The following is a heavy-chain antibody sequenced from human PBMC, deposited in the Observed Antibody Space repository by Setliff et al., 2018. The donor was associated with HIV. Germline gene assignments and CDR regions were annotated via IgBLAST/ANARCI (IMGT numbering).Heavy chain of an antibody. D-gene: IGHD3-16*01. CDR2: ISPYNGNT. V-gene: IGHV1-18*01. CDR3: ARGVLITFGYQNWFDP. J-gene: IGHJ5*02. CDR1: GYSFTSYG. Sequence: ASVKVSCKASGYSFTSYGINWVRQAPGQGLEWMGWISPYNGNTVYAQNFQGRFTMTTDTYTSTVYMELRSLISDDTAVYYCARGVLITFGYQNWFDPWGQGTLVTVSS.